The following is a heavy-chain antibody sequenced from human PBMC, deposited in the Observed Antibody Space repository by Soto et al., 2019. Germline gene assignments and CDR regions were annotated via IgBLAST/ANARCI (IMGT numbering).Heavy chain of an antibody. CDR3: ARVGSGYDLYYFDY. CDR2: ISAYNDNT. D-gene: IGHD5-12*01. J-gene: IGHJ4*02. CDR1: GYTFISYG. V-gene: IGHV1-18*01. Sequence: QVQLVQSGAEVKKPGASVKVSCKASGYTFISYGISWVRQAPEQGLEWMGWISAYNDNTHYAQRLQGRVTMTTDTSTSTAYMELRSLRSDDTAVYSCARVGSGYDLYYFDYWGQGTLVTVSS.